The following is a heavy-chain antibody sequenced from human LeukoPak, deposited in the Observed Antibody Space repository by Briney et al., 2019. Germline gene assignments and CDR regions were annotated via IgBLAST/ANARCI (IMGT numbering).Heavy chain of an antibody. Sequence: GGSLRLSCAASGFTVSSSYMSWVRQAPGKGLEWVSVIHSGGKTYYADSVKGRFSISRDNSKNTLFLQMNSLRAEDSAVYYCATDRERDPSVYYLVGGQGTLITVSS. CDR3: ATDRERDPSVYYLV. CDR2: IHSGGKT. V-gene: IGHV3-53*01. J-gene: IGHJ4*02. D-gene: IGHD3-22*01. CDR1: GFTVSSSY.